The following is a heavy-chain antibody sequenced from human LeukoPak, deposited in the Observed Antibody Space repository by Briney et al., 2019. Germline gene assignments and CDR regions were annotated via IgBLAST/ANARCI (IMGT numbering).Heavy chain of an antibody. CDR3: ARGILWWRSNRNWFDP. CDR2: INHSGST. CDR1: GGSFSGYY. V-gene: IGHV4-34*01. Sequence: SETLSLTCAVYGGSFSGYYWSWIRQPPGKGLEWIGEINHSGSTNYNPSLKSRVTISVDTSKNQFSLKPSSVTAADTAVYYCARGILWWRSNRNWFDPWGQGTLVTVSS. J-gene: IGHJ5*02. D-gene: IGHD2-21*01.